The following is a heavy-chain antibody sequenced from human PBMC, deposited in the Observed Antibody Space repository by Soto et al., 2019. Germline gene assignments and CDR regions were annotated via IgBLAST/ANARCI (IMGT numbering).Heavy chain of an antibody. CDR1: GFTFSSYG. CDR2: SSGSGGST. J-gene: IGHJ5*02. D-gene: IGHD1-1*01. CDR3: ARDRNFDP. V-gene: IGHV3-23*01. Sequence: EVQLLESGGGLVQPGGSLRLSCAASGFTFSSYGMNWVRQAAGKGLEWVSASSGSGGSTYYADSVKGRFTISRDNSKNTLYLQMNSLRAEDTAVYYCARDRNFDPWGQGTLVTVSS.